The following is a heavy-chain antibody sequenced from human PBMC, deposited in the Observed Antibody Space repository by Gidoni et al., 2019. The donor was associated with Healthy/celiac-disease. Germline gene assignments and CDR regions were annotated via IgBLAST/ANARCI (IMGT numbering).Heavy chain of an antibody. D-gene: IGHD5-18*01. Sequence: EVQLVESGGGLVQPGGSLRLSCAASGFILSRYWMHWVRQAPGKGLGWVSRSNSDGSSTSYADSVKGRFTISRDNAKNTLYLQMNSLRAEDTAVYYCAREEGYSYGYGLGYWGQGTLVTVSS. V-gene: IGHV3-74*01. CDR3: AREEGYSYGYGLGY. CDR2: SNSDGSST. J-gene: IGHJ4*02. CDR1: GFILSRYW.